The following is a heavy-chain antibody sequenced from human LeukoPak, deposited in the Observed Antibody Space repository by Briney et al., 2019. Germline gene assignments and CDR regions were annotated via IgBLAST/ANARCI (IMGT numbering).Heavy chain of an antibody. J-gene: IGHJ4*02. Sequence: SVKVSCKASGGTFSSYAISWVRQAPGQGLEWMGGIIPIFGTANYAQKFQGRVTVTADESTSTAYMELSSLRSEDTAVYYCARERYYDSSGYYPCFDYWGQGTLVTVSS. D-gene: IGHD3-22*01. V-gene: IGHV1-69*13. CDR1: GGTFSSYA. CDR2: IIPIFGTA. CDR3: ARERYYDSSGYYPCFDY.